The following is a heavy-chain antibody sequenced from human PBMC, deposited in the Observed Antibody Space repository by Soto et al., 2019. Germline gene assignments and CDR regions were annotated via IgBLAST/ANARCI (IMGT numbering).Heavy chain of an antibody. J-gene: IGHJ5*02. Sequence: SETLSLTCAVYGGSFSGYYWRWIRQPPGKGLEWIGEINNSGSTNYNPSLKSRVTISVDTSKNQFSLKLSSVTAADTAVYYCARGGITIFGVVPPNWFDPWGQGTLVTVSS. D-gene: IGHD3-3*01. CDR2: INNSGST. CDR3: ARGGITIFGVVPPNWFDP. V-gene: IGHV4-34*01. CDR1: GGSFSGYY.